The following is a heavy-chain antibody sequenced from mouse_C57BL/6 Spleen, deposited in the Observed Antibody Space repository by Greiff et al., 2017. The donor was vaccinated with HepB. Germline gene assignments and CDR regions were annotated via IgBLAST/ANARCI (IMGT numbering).Heavy chain of an antibody. Sequence: EVKVVESGGGLVKPGGSLKLSCAASGFTFSSYAMSWVRQTPEKRLEWVATISDGGSYTYYPDNVKGRFTISRDNAKNNLYLQMSHLKSEDTAMYYCARDDSSGTMDYWGQGTSVTVSS. CDR2: ISDGGSYT. CDR3: ARDDSSGTMDY. J-gene: IGHJ4*01. D-gene: IGHD3-2*02. V-gene: IGHV5-4*01. CDR1: GFTFSSYA.